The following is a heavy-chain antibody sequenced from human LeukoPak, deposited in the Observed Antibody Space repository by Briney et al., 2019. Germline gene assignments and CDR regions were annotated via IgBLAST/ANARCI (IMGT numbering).Heavy chain of an antibody. Sequence: APLPTSNNCPLGRVRHPPSNRLDWVSGISGSGGNTHYADSVKGRFTISRDNSKNMLYLQMNSLRAEDTAVYYCAKGLRGSSYDYWGQGTLVTVSS. CDR1: LPTSNNCP. V-gene: IGHV3-23*01. D-gene: IGHD6-13*01. CDR2: ISGSGGNT. J-gene: IGHJ4*02. CDR3: AKGLRGSSYDY.